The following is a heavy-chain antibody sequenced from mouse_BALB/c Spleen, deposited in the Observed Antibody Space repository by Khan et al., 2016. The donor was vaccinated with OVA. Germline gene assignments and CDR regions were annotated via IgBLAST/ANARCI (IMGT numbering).Heavy chain of an antibody. CDR1: GYTFTDYN. D-gene: IGHD1-2*01. Sequence: QQSGPEVVKPGASVKISCKASGYTFTDYNMDWVKQRHGKSLEWIGYFFPNSGGSGYSQKFKTKATLTVDISSSTAYMDLRSLTSEDSAVYYCVRSGYGTFSYWGQGTLVTVSA. CDR2: FFPNSGGS. CDR3: VRSGYGTFSY. J-gene: IGHJ3*02. V-gene: IGHV1S29*02.